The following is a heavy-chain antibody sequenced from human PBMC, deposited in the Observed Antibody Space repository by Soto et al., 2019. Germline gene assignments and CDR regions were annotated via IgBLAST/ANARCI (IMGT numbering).Heavy chain of an antibody. V-gene: IGHV3-23*01. CDR2: ISGSGGST. CDR1: GFTFSSYA. Sequence: PGGSLRLSCAASGFTFSSYAMSWVRQAPGKGLEWVSAISGSGGSTYYADSAKGRFTISRDNSKNTLYLQMNSLRAEDTAVYYCAKDKTSYGDPNWFDPWGQGTLVTVSS. D-gene: IGHD4-17*01. CDR3: AKDKTSYGDPNWFDP. J-gene: IGHJ5*02.